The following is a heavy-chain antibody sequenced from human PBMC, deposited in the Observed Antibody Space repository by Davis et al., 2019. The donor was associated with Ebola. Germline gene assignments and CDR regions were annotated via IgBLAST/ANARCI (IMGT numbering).Heavy chain of an antibody. CDR2: INPHNGNT. Sequence: ASVKVSCKASGYTFTNYGITWVRQAPGQGLEWMGWINPHNGNTNYAQNVQGRVIMTSDTATTTAYMEVGSLRSDDTAVYYCARGYDNSGYTYWGQGTLVTVSS. J-gene: IGHJ4*02. D-gene: IGHD3-22*01. CDR1: GYTFTNYG. V-gene: IGHV1-18*04. CDR3: ARGYDNSGYTY.